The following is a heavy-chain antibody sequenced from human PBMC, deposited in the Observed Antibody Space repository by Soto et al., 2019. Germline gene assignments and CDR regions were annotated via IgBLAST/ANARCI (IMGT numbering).Heavy chain of an antibody. CDR1: GXTFSSYS. CDR2: ITANSGST. CDR3: AKSPEWPNRYFDY. J-gene: IGHJ4*02. D-gene: IGHD3-3*01. V-gene: IGHV3-23*01. Sequence: GSLRLTCAASGXTFSSYSMFWVRQAPGKGLEWISTITANSGSTAYGDSVKGRFTISRDNFKSTLYLQMNSLRVEHTAAYYCAKSPEWPNRYFDYWGQGTLGPVS.